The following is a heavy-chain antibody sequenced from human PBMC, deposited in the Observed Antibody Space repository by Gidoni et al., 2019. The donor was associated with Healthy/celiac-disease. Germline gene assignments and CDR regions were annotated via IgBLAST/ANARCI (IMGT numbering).Heavy chain of an antibody. D-gene: IGHD1-26*01. CDR2: FDPEDGET. CDR3: APRNHPLGPHDY. Sequence: QVQLVQSGADVTKPGASVKVSCTVSGYTLTELSMHWVRQAPGKGLEWMGGFDPEDGETIYAQKFQGRVTMTEDTSTDTAYMELSSLRSEDTAVYYCAPRNHPLGPHDYWGQGTLVTVSS. V-gene: IGHV1-24*01. CDR1: GYTLTELS. J-gene: IGHJ4*02.